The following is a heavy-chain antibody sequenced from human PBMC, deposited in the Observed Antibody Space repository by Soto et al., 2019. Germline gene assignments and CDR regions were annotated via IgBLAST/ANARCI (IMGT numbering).Heavy chain of an antibody. D-gene: IGHD2-15*01. CDR2: ISYDGSNK. Sequence: VGSLRLSCVASGFTFSNYGMHWVRQAPGKGLGWVAVISYDGSNKYYADSVKGRFTISRDNSKNTLYLQMTSLRTEDTALYYCAKLDEGGLQYAYYAMDVWGQGTTVTVSS. CDR3: AKLDEGGLQYAYYAMDV. CDR1: GFTFSNYG. V-gene: IGHV3-30*18. J-gene: IGHJ6*02.